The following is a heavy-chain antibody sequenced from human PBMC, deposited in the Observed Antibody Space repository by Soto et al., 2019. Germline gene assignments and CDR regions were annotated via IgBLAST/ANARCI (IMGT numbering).Heavy chain of an antibody. CDR1: GYTFTSYY. CDR3: ARVGLGYCSGGSCYKDAFDI. J-gene: IGHJ3*02. V-gene: IGHV1-46*01. Sequence: ASVKVSCKASGYTFTSYYMHWVRQAPGQGLEWMGIINPSGGSTSYAQKFQGRVTITRDTSASTAYMELSSLRSEDTAVYYCARVGLGYCSGGSCYKDAFDIWGQGTMVTVSS. D-gene: IGHD2-15*01. CDR2: INPSGGST.